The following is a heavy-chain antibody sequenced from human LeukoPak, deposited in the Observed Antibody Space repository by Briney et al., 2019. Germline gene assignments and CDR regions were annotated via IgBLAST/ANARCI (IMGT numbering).Heavy chain of an antibody. Sequence: SETLSLTCTVSGGSLSSYYWSWIRQPPGKGLEWIGYIYYSGSTNYNPSLKSRVTISVDTSKNQFSLKLSSVTAADTAVYYCARAGGSGDAFDIWGQGTMVTVSS. D-gene: IGHD3-10*01. V-gene: IGHV4-59*01. CDR3: ARAGGSGDAFDI. CDR2: IYYSGST. J-gene: IGHJ3*02. CDR1: GGSLSSYY.